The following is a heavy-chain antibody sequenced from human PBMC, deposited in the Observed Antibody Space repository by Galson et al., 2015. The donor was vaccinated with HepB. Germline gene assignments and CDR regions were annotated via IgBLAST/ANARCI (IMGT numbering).Heavy chain of an antibody. CDR3: AKDLNLRLGELSFKSDAFDI. CDR1: GFTFSSYG. Sequence: SLRLSCAASGFTFSSYGMHWVRQAPGKGLEWVAVISYDGSNKYYADSVKGRFTISRDNSKNTLYLQMNSLRAEDTAVYYCAKDLNLRLGELSFKSDAFDIWGQGTMVTVSS. CDR2: ISYDGSNK. J-gene: IGHJ3*02. V-gene: IGHV3-30*18. D-gene: IGHD3-16*02.